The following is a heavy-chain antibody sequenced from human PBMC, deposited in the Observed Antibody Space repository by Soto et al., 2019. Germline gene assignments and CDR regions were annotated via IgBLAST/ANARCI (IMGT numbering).Heavy chain of an antibody. Sequence: GGSLRLSCAASGFTFSSYSMNWVRQAPGKGLEWVSYISSSSSTIYYADSVKGRFTISRDNAKNSLYLQMNSLRDEDTAVYYCARGHAPYYCDSSAKDPRYYYYGMDVWGQGTTVTVSS. V-gene: IGHV3-48*02. CDR1: GFTFSSYS. D-gene: IGHD3-22*01. CDR2: ISSSSSTI. J-gene: IGHJ6*02. CDR3: ARGHAPYYCDSSAKDPRYYYYGMDV.